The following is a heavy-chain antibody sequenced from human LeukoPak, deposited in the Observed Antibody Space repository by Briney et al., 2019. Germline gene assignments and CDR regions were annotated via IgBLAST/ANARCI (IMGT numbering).Heavy chain of an antibody. D-gene: IGHD3-10*01. Sequence: SETLSLTCAVYGGSFSGYYWSWIRQPPGKGLEWIGEINHSGSINYNPSLKSRVTISVDMSKNQFSLKLSSVTAADTAVYYCARRRGSYYTKTPLYYFDYWGQGTLVTVSS. V-gene: IGHV4-34*01. CDR2: INHSGSI. CDR3: ARRRGSYYTKTPLYYFDY. CDR1: GGSFSGYY. J-gene: IGHJ4*02.